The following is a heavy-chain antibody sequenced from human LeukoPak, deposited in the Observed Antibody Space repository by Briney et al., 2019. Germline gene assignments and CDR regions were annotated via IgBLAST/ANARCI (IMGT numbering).Heavy chain of an antibody. D-gene: IGHD6-19*01. CDR3: AKESSGWYGFDY. CDR2: ISFDGSKK. V-gene: IGHV3-30*18. Sequence: VGSLRDSSAAPLDSSRGYGMHWVRQAPGKGRECVAVISFDGSKKYYADAVKGRFTISRDTSKNTLYLQMNSLRAEDTAVYHCAKESSGWYGFDYWGQGTLVIVSS. CDR1: LDSSRGYG. J-gene: IGHJ4*02.